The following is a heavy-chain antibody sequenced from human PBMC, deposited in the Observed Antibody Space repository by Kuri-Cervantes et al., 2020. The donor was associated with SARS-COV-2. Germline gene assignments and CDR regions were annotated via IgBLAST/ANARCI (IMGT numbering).Heavy chain of an antibody. CDR2: ISYDGSNK. J-gene: IGHJ3*02. V-gene: IGHV3-30*04. CDR3: ARVFFKWGHDAFDI. CDR1: GFTFSSYA. Sequence: GGSLRLSCAASGFTFSSYAMHWVRQAPGKGLEWVAVISYDGSNKYYADSVKGRFTISRDNSKNTLYLQMNSLRAEDTAVYYCARVFFKWGHDAFDIWGQGTMVTVAS. D-gene: IGHD1-26*01.